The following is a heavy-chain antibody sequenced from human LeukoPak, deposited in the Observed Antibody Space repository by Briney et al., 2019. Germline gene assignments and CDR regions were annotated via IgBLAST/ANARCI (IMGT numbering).Heavy chain of an antibody. D-gene: IGHD3-10*01. Sequence: GGTLRLSCAASGFTFSSYGMHWVRQAPGKGLEGVAFIRYDGSNKYYADSVKGRFTISRDNSKNTLYLQMNSLRAEDTAVYYCAKDSGRTDAFGTSSPYYMDVWGKGTTVTISS. CDR2: IRYDGSNK. CDR1: GFTFSSYG. CDR3: AKDSGRTDAFGTSSPYYMDV. V-gene: IGHV3-30*02. J-gene: IGHJ6*03.